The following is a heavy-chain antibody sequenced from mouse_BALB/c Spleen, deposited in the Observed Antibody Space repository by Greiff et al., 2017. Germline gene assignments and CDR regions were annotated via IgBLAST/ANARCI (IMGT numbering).Heavy chain of an antibody. CDR2: ISSGGSYT. J-gene: IGHJ2*01. D-gene: IGHD2-10*01. Sequence: EVKVVESGGGLVKPGGSLKLSCAASGFTFSSYTMSWVRQTPEKRLEWVATISSGGSYTYYPDSVKGRFTISRDNAKNTLYLQMSSLKSEDTAMYYCTRAYYGNSYFDYWGQGTTLTVSS. V-gene: IGHV5-6-4*01. CDR1: GFTFSSYT. CDR3: TRAYYGNSYFDY.